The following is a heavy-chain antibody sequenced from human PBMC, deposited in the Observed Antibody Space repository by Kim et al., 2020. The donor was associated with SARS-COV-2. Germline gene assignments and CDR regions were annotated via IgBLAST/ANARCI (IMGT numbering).Heavy chain of an antibody. CDR3: ARDFWSGSHNWFDP. V-gene: IGHV1-3*01. J-gene: IGHJ5*02. D-gene: IGHD3-3*01. CDR1: GYTFTSYA. CDR2: INAGNGNT. Sequence: ASVKVSCKASGYTFTSYAMHWVRQAPGQRLEWMGWINAGNGNTKYSQKFQGRVTITKDTSASTAYMELSSLRSEDTAVYYCARDFWSGSHNWFDPWGQGTLVTVSS.